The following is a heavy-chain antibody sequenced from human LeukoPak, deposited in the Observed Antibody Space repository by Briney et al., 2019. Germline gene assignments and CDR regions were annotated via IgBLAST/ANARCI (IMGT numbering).Heavy chain of an antibody. D-gene: IGHD3-10*01. Sequence: SETLSLTCTVSGGSISSYYWSWIRQPPGKGLEWIGYIYYSGSTNYNPSLKSRVTISVDTSKNQFSLKLSSVTAADTAVYYCARARGPYYGNWFDPWGQGTLVTVSS. CDR2: IYYSGST. V-gene: IGHV4-59*01. CDR1: GGSISSYY. CDR3: ARARGPYYGNWFDP. J-gene: IGHJ5*02.